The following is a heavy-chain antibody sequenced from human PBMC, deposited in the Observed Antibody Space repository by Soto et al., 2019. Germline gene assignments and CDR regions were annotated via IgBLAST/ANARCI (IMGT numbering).Heavy chain of an antibody. CDR2: IIPIFGTA. V-gene: IGHV1-69*12. D-gene: IGHD3-10*01. CDR3: ARPYGSGSTPSQKIYYYYGMDV. CDR1: GGTFSSYA. J-gene: IGHJ6*02. Sequence: QVQLVQSGAEVKKPGSSVKVSCKASGGTFSSYAISWVRQAPGQGLEWMGGIIPIFGTANYAQKFQGRVTITADESTSTAYMELSSLRSEDTAVYYCARPYGSGSTPSQKIYYYYGMDVWGQGTTVTVSS.